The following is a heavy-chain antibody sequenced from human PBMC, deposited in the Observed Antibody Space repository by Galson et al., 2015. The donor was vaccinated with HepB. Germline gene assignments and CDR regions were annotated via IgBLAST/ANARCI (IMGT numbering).Heavy chain of an antibody. Sequence: SLRLSCAASGFTFSSYGMHWVRQAPGKGLEWVAVISYGGSNKYYADSVKGRFTISRDNSKNTLYLQMNSLRAEDTAVYYCAKGGAYCGGDCYSGPVDYWGQGTLVTVSS. D-gene: IGHD2-21*02. CDR2: ISYGGSNK. V-gene: IGHV3-30*18. CDR1: GFTFSSYG. CDR3: AKGGAYCGGDCYSGPVDY. J-gene: IGHJ4*02.